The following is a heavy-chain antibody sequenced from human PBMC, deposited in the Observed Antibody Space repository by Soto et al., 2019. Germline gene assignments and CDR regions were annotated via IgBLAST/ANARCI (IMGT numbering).Heavy chain of an antibody. D-gene: IGHD3-9*01. V-gene: IGHV1-69*12. J-gene: IGHJ6*02. Sequence: QVQLVQSGAEVKKPGSSVKVSCKASGGTFSSYAISWVRQAPGQGLEWMGGIIPIFGTANYAQKFQGRVTITADESTSTEYMELSSLRSEDTAVYYGARGTYDILTGAPYYYGMDVWGQGTTVTVSS. CDR1: GGTFSSYA. CDR3: ARGTYDILTGAPYYYGMDV. CDR2: IIPIFGTA.